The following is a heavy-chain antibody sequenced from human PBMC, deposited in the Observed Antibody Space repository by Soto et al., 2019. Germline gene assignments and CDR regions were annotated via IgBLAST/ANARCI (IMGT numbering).Heavy chain of an antibody. CDR1: GYTFTSYA. D-gene: IGHD3-9*01. J-gene: IGHJ6*03. CDR2: INAGNGNT. V-gene: IGHV1-3*01. CDR3: ARSGSDILTGYSYYMDV. Sequence: QVQLVQSGAEVKKPGASVKVSCKASGYTFTSYAMHWVREAPGQRLEWMGWINAGNGNTKYSQKFQGRVTITRDTSASTAYMELSSLRPEDAAGYYCARSGSDILTGYSYYMDVWGKGTTVTLSS.